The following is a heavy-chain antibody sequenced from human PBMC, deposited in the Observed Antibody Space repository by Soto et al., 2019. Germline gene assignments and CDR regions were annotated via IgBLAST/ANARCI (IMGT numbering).Heavy chain of an antibody. D-gene: IGHD1-1*01. CDR1: GYTFTGYY. CDR2: INPNSGGT. Sequence: GGSVKVSCKASGYTFTGYYMHWVRQAPGQGLEWMGWINPNSGGTNYAQKFQGWVTMTRDTSISTAYMELSRLRSDDTAVYYCARDGRRGPINAFDIWGEVKMVTVSS. J-gene: IGHJ3*02. CDR3: ARDGRRGPINAFDI. V-gene: IGHV1-2*04.